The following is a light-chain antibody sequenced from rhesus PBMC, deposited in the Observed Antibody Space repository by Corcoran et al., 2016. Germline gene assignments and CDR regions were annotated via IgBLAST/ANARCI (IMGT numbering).Light chain of an antibody. CDR3: QHYFTTPLT. Sequence: DIQMTQSPSSLSASVGDRATITCRASLGITNDLAWYQQKPGEPPKLLIYEASLLQGGIPSRFSCSGSRAVFTLTISSLQSEDFGTYYCQHYFTTPLTFGGGTKVEL. CDR2: EAS. J-gene: IGKJ4*01. V-gene: IGKV1-25*01. CDR1: LGITND.